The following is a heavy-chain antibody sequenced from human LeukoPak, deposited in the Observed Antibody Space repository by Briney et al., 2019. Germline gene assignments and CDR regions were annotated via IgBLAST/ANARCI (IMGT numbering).Heavy chain of an antibody. Sequence: SQTLSLTCTVSGGSIDTTSYYWSWIRQPVGQGLEWIGRIYPSGSTNYNPSLKSRLTLSADKSKNQFSLNLTSVTAADTAIYYCASGAAAPLYYFDYWGQGSLVTVSS. CDR3: ASGAAAPLYYFDY. J-gene: IGHJ4*02. V-gene: IGHV4-61*02. CDR2: IYPSGST. D-gene: IGHD6-13*01. CDR1: GGSIDTTSYY.